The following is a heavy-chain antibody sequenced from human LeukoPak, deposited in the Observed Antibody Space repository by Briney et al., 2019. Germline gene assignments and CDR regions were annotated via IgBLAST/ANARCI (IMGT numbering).Heavy chain of an antibody. D-gene: IGHD3-9*01. V-gene: IGHV4-38-2*02. CDR2: IYNSGGT. Sequence: SETLSLSCNVSGYSISSGFYWGWIRQPPGKGLEWIGSIYNSGGTYYNPSLKSRVTISVDTSKNQISLRLSSVTAADTAVYYCARELSYYDILTGYAHLYYFDYWGQGTLVTVSS. CDR1: GYSISSGFY. CDR3: ARELSYYDILTGYAHLYYFDY. J-gene: IGHJ4*02.